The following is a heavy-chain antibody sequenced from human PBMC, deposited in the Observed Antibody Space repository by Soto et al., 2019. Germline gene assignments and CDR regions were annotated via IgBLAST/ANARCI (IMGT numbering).Heavy chain of an antibody. J-gene: IGHJ4*02. CDR2: IYWDDSK. CDR1: GFSLTTDRVG. V-gene: IGHV2-5*02. D-gene: IGHD1-26*01. CDR3: AHAYGGRSLY. Sequence: QITLKESGPTLVKPTQTLTLTCTFSGFSLTTDRVGVGWIRQPPGEALEWLAVIYWDDSKTYRPSLESRLTITKDTPKNQVAPTMTTMDYLDTATYYCAHAYGGRSLYWGQGTLVTVSS.